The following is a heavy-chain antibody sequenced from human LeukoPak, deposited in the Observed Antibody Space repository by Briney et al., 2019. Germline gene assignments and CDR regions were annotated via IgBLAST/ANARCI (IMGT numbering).Heavy chain of an antibody. CDR2: IRYDGSNK. V-gene: IGHV3-30*02. Sequence: GGSLRLSCTASGFSLSDYEINWVRQAPGKGLEWVAFIRYDGSNKYYADSMKGRFTISRDNSKNTLYLHVNSLRPEDTAVYYCAIEEGYSYGSFDYWGQGTLVTVSS. CDR3: AIEEGYSYGSFDY. J-gene: IGHJ4*02. CDR1: GFSLSDYE. D-gene: IGHD5-18*01.